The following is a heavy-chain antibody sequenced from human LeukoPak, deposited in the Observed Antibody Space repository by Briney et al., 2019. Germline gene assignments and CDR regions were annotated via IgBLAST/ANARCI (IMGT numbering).Heavy chain of an antibody. CDR3: ARDLAGHAFDI. Sequence: ASVKASCKASGYIFTSYAMNWVRQAPGQGLEWMGWISAYNGNTNYAQKLQGRVTMTTDTSTSTAYMELRSLRSDDTAVYYCARDLAGHAFDIWGQGTMVTVSS. J-gene: IGHJ3*02. V-gene: IGHV1-18*01. CDR1: GYIFTSYA. CDR2: ISAYNGNT.